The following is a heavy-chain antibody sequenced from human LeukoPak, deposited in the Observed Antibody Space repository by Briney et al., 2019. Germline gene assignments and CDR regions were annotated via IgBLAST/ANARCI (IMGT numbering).Heavy chain of an antibody. Sequence: PSETLSLTCTVSGDSVSSGSYYWGWIRQPPGKGLEWIASMYYSGSTYYNPSLKSRVTISVDTSKNQFSLKLSSVTAADTAVYYCARAPEYGLYYFDYWGQGTLVIVSP. CDR1: GDSVSSGSYY. J-gene: IGHJ4*02. D-gene: IGHD1-14*01. CDR2: MYYSGST. CDR3: ARAPEYGLYYFDY. V-gene: IGHV4-39*07.